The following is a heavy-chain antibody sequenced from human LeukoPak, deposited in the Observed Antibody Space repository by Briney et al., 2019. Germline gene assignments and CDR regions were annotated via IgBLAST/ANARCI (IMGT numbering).Heavy chain of an antibody. Sequence: SQTLSLTCTVSGDSISSGDYYWSWIRQPAGKGLEWIGRISSSGSTNYNPSLKSRVTISVDTSKNQFSLKLSSVTAADTAVYFCAREQLHIVGAPIWFDPWGQGTLVTVSS. D-gene: IGHD1-26*01. CDR3: AREQLHIVGAPIWFDP. CDR2: ISSSGST. CDR1: GDSISSGDYY. J-gene: IGHJ5*02. V-gene: IGHV4-61*02.